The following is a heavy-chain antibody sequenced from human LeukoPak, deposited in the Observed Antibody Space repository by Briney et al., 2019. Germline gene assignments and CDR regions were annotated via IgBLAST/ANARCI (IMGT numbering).Heavy chain of an antibody. CDR2: INPNSGGT. CDR1: GYTFTGYY. V-gene: IGHV1-2*02. D-gene: IGHD3-3*01. Sequence: GASVKVSCKASGYTFTGYYMHWVRQAPGQGLEWMGWINPNSGGTNYAQKFQGRVTMTRDTSISTAYMELSRLRSDDTAVYYCARDQAVRFLEWLYPRYYYYMDVWGKGTTVTVSS. CDR3: ARDQAVRFLEWLYPRYYYYMDV. J-gene: IGHJ6*03.